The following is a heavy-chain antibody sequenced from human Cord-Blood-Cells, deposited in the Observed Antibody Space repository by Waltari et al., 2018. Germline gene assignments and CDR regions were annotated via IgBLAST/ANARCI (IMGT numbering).Heavy chain of an antibody. CDR2: IYYSGST. CDR3: ARSIAGYWFDP. Sequence: QVPLPESGPGLVKASEPLSLPCTVPGGSIRSYYWSWIRQPPGKGLEWIGYIYYSGSTNYNPSLKSRVTISVDTSKNQFSLKLSSVTAADTAVYYCARSIAGYWFDPWGQGTLVTVSS. CDR1: GGSIRSYY. V-gene: IGHV4-59*08. D-gene: IGHD6-13*01. J-gene: IGHJ5*02.